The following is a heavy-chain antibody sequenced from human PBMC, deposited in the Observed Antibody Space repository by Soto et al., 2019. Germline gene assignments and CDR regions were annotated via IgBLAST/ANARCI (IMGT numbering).Heavy chain of an antibody. D-gene: IGHD2-2*01. CDR1: GGTFSSYA. J-gene: IGHJ6*02. Sequence: QVQLVQSGAEVQKPGSSVKVSCKASGGTFSSYAISWVRQAPGQGLEWMGGIIPIFGTANYAQKFQGRVTIPADKSTGTAYLELSSLRSEDTAVYYCARMNRIAPAPTNYYCSSGMDHWGQGTTVTLS. CDR3: ARMNRIAPAPTNYYCSSGMDH. V-gene: IGHV1-69*06. CDR2: IIPIFGTA.